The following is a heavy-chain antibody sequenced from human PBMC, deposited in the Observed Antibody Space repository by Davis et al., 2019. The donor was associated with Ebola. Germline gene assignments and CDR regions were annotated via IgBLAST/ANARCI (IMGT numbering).Heavy chain of an antibody. J-gene: IGHJ4*02. V-gene: IGHV3-69-1*01. CDR2: LGTSADT. D-gene: IGHD1-7*01. CDR1: GFVFSNYV. Sequence: GESLKISCAASGFVFSNYVMSWVRQAPGKGLEWVSTLGTSADTYYADSVKGRFTISRDNGGNSLFLQMNSLRAEDSAMYYCTRGNWNYPNWGQGTLVTVSS. CDR3: TRGNWNYPN.